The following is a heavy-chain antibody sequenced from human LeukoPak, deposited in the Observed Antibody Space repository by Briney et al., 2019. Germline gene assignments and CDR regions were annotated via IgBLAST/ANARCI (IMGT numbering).Heavy chain of an antibody. Sequence: SETLSLTCTVSGGSMSSYYWSWILQPPGKGLEWIGEINHSGSTNYNPSLKSRVTISVDTSKNQFSLKLSSVTAADTAVYYCARAGWEGGTKWLEFDYWGQGTLVSVSS. CDR3: ARAGWEGGTKWLEFDY. D-gene: IGHD1/OR15-1a*01. J-gene: IGHJ4*02. CDR2: INHSGST. V-gene: IGHV4-34*01. CDR1: GGSMSSYY.